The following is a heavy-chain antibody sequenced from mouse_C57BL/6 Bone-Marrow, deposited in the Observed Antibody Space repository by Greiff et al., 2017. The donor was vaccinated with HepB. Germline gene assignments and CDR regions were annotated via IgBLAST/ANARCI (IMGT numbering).Heavy chain of an antibody. CDR2: INPSTGGT. CDR1: GYSFTGYY. J-gene: IGHJ2*01. D-gene: IGHD2-4*01. Sequence: EVQLQQSGPELVKPGASVKISCKASGYSFTGYYMNWVKQSPEKSLEWIGEINPSTGGTTYNQKFKAKATLTVDKSSSTAYMQLQSLTSEDSAVYYCSRSVYYDLLDYWGQGTTLTVSS. V-gene: IGHV1-42*01. CDR3: SRSVYYDLLDY.